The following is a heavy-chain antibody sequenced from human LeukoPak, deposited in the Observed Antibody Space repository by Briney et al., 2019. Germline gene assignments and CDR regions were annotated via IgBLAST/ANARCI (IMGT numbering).Heavy chain of an antibody. D-gene: IGHD6-19*01. Sequence: GGSLRLSCAASGFTFSSYGMHWVRQAPWKGLEWVSYISSGGNTVHYADSVKGRFTISRDNTKNSLYLQMNSLRAEDTAVYYCARVPGSSGWNYYFDYWGQGTLVTVSS. CDR1: GFTFSSYG. CDR3: ARVPGSSGWNYYFDY. CDR2: ISSGGNTV. V-gene: IGHV3-48*04. J-gene: IGHJ4*02.